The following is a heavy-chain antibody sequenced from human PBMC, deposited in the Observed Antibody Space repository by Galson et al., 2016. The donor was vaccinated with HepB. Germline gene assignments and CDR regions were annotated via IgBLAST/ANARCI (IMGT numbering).Heavy chain of an antibody. CDR2: IDTDGSPT. J-gene: IGHJ4*02. CDR1: GFTFASHW. V-gene: IGHV3-74*01. Sequence: SLRLSCAASGFTFASHWMHWVRQAPGKGLVWVSRIDTDGSPTNYADSVKGRFTIFRDNAKESLYLQMISLRVEDTAVYYCARDGISGWHADFWGQGTLVTVSS. CDR3: ARDGISGWHADF. D-gene: IGHD6-19*01.